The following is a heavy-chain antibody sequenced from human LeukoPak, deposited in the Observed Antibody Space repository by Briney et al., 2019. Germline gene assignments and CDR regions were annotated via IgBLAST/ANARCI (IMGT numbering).Heavy chain of an antibody. Sequence: GGSLRLSCAVSGXTFSSYGMHWVRQAPGKGLESVAVIWYDGSNKYYADSVKGRFTISRDNSKNTLYLQMNSLSAEDTAVYYCARASLYGDYNWFDPWGQGTLVTGSS. CDR2: IWYDGSNK. V-gene: IGHV3-33*01. CDR1: GXTFSSYG. D-gene: IGHD4-17*01. J-gene: IGHJ5*02. CDR3: ARASLYGDYNWFDP.